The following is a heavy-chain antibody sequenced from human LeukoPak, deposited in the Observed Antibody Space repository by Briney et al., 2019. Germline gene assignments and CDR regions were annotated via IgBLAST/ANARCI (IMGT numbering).Heavy chain of an antibody. J-gene: IGHJ3*02. CDR3: ARHHPSADAFDI. CDR1: GGSFSGYY. V-gene: IGHV4-34*01. Sequence: KSSETLSLTSAVYGGSFSGYYWSWIRQPPGKGLEWIGEINHSGSTNYNPSLKSRVTISVDTSKNQFSLKLSSVTAADTAVYYCARHHPSADAFDIWGQGTMVTVSS. CDR2: INHSGST.